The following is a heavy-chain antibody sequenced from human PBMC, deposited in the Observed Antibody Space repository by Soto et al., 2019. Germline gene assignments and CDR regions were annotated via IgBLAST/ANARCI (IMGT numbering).Heavy chain of an antibody. V-gene: IGHV1-3*01. Sequence: ASVKVSCKASGYTLTSYAMHWVRQAPGQRLEWMGWINAGNGNTKYSQKFQGRVTITRDTSASTAYMELSSLRSEDTAVYYCARNRPWSLLEDYCGQGTLVTVSS. D-gene: IGHD1-1*01. J-gene: IGHJ4*02. CDR2: INAGNGNT. CDR3: ARNRPWSLLEDY. CDR1: GYTLTSYA.